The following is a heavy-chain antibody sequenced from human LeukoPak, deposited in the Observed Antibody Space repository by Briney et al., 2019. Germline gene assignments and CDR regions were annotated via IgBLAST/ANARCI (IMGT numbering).Heavy chain of an antibody. CDR3: ARDPGYYGSGSYYNGFDY. Sequence: PGGSLRLSCAASGFTFSSDSMNWVRQAPGKGLEWVSYISSSSSTIYYADSVKGRFTISRDNAKNSLYLQMNSLRAEDTAVYYCARDPGYYGSGSYYNGFDYWGQGTLVTVSS. D-gene: IGHD3-10*01. J-gene: IGHJ4*02. V-gene: IGHV3-48*01. CDR1: GFTFSSDS. CDR2: ISSSSSTI.